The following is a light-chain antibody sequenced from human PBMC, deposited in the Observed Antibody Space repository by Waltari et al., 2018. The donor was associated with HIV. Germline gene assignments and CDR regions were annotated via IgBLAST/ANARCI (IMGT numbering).Light chain of an antibody. V-gene: IGLV8-61*01. J-gene: IGLJ3*02. CDR3: ALYMGSGVWV. Sequence: QTVVTQEPSFSVSPGATVTLTCGLRHGSVSTTYYPSWYQQTPGQAPPTLIYNTDTRSSGVPDRFSGSIVGDKAVLTITGAQADDECDYYCALYMGSGVWVFGGGTTLTVL. CDR2: NTD. CDR1: HGSVSTTYY.